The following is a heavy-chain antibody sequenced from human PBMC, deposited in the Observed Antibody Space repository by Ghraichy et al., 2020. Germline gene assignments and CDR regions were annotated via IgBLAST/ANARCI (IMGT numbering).Heavy chain of an antibody. D-gene: IGHD1-7*01. CDR3: ASGYNWNLTPFDY. CDR1: GYTFTGYY. J-gene: IGHJ4*02. CDR2: INPNSGGT. Sequence: ASVKVSCKASGYTFTGYYMHWVRQAPGQGLEWMGWINPNSGGTNYAHKFQGRVTMTRDTSISTAYMELSRLRSDDTAVYYCASGYNWNLTPFDYWGQGTLVTVSS. V-gene: IGHV1-2*07.